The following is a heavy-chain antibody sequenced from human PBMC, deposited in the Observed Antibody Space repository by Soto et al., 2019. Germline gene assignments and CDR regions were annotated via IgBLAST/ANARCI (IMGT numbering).Heavy chain of an antibody. CDR2: IYYSGGT. CDR1: GDSINSNYC. Sequence: QVQLQESGPGLVRPSGTLSLTCAVSGDSINSNYCWTWVRQPPGKGLEWIAEIYYSGGTSYNPSRKSRVTISMDKSKNQFSLNLTSVTAAYTAMYYCARDTGWGLGFWGQGTLVTVSS. CDR3: ARDTGWGLGF. V-gene: IGHV4-4*02. J-gene: IGHJ4*02. D-gene: IGHD6-19*01.